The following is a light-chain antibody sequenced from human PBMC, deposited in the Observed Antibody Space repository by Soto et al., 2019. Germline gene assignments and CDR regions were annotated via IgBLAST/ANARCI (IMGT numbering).Light chain of an antibody. V-gene: IGLV1-40*01. CDR2: GNS. J-gene: IGLJ3*02. CDR1: SSNIGAGYD. Sequence: QSVLTQPPSVSGAPGQRVTISCTGSSSNIGAGYDVHWYQQLPGTAPKLLMFGNSNRPSGVPDRFSGSKSGTSASLAITGLQAEDEADCYCQSYDTSLRGSVFGGGTKLTVL. CDR3: QSYDTSLRGSV.